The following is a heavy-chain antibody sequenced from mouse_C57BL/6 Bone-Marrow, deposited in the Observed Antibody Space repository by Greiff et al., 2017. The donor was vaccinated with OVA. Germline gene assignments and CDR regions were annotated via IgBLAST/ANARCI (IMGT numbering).Heavy chain of an antibody. CDR1: GYTFTSYW. Sequence: QVQLQQPGAELVRPGTSVKLSCKASGYTFTSYWMHWVKQRPGQGLEWIGVIDPSDSYTNYNQKFKGKATLTVDTSSSTAYMQRSSLTSEDSAVYYCARPVITPDWYFDVWGTGTTVTVSS. CDR3: ARPVITPDWYFDV. CDR2: IDPSDSYT. J-gene: IGHJ1*03. D-gene: IGHD1-1*01. V-gene: IGHV1-59*01.